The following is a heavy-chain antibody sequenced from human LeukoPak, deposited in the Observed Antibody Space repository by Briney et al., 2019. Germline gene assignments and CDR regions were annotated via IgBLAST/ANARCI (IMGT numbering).Heavy chain of an antibody. CDR2: INPSGGST. CDR1: GYTFTSYY. V-gene: IGHV1-46*01. J-gene: IGHJ4*02. CDR3: ARDPSTDYYGSGSYYNGVDY. Sequence: ASVKVSCKASGYTFTSYYMHWVRQAPGQGLEWMGIINPSGGSTSYAQKFQGRVTMTRDTSTSTVYMELSSLRSEDTAVYYCARDPSTDYYGSGSYYNGVDYWGQGTLVTVSS. D-gene: IGHD3-10*01.